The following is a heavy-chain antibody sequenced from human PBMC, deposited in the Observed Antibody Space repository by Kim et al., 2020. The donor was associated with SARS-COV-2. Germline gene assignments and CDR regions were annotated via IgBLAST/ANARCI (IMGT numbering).Heavy chain of an antibody. CDR3: TTLLRVLEWLTYTNYGMDV. J-gene: IGHJ6*02. CDR1: GFTFSNDW. Sequence: GGSLRLSCAASGFTFSNDWMSWVRQAPGKGLEWVGRIKSKTDGGSTDYAATVKGRFTISRDDSKNTLYLQMNSLKTEDTAVYYCTTLLRVLEWLTYTNYGMDVWGQGTTVTVSS. CDR2: IKSKTDGGST. V-gene: IGHV3-15*01. D-gene: IGHD3-3*01.